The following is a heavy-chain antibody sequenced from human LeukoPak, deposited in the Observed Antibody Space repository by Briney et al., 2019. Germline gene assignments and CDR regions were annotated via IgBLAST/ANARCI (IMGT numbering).Heavy chain of an antibody. CDR1: GFTFSSSA. D-gene: IGHD3-10*02. Sequence: GGSLRLSCAASGFTFSSSAMSWVRQAPGKGLEWVSTISGSGDRTYYADSVKGRFTISRDNSKNTLYLQMNSLRAEDTAVYYCAELGITMIGGVWGKGTTVTISS. J-gene: IGHJ6*04. V-gene: IGHV3-23*01. CDR2: ISGSGDRT. CDR3: AELGITMIGGV.